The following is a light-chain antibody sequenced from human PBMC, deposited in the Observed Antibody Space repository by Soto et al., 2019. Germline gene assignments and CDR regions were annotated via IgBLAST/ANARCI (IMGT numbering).Light chain of an antibody. Sequence: DIQMTQSPSSLSTSVGDRVTITCRASQSVRKYLNWYQQKPGKPPKLLISGSSRLQGGVPSRFSGSGSGTDFTLIISSLQPEDVATYYCQQGYSSPHAFGQGTKLEIK. CDR3: QQGYSSPHA. J-gene: IGKJ2*01. CDR2: GSS. CDR1: QSVRKY. V-gene: IGKV1-39*01.